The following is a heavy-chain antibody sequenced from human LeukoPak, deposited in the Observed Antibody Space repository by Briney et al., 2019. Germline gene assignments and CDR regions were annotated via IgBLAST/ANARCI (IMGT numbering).Heavy chain of an antibody. J-gene: IGHJ5*02. CDR1: GFTFTNYW. Sequence: GESLKISRKASGFTFTNYWIGWVRQMPGKGLEYMGIIFPGDSDIRYSPSFQGQVTISADKSISTAYLQWSSLKASDTAMYYCARLVTMVRGVIINGWFDPWGQGTLVTVSS. CDR2: IFPGDSDI. V-gene: IGHV5-51*01. D-gene: IGHD3-10*01. CDR3: ARLVTMVRGVIINGWFDP.